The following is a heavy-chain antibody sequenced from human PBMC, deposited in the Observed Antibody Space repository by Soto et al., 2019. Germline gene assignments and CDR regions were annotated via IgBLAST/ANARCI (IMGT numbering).Heavy chain of an antibody. CDR2: IYYSGST. CDR3: ARLEIATAGYNWFDP. J-gene: IGHJ5*02. D-gene: IGHD6-13*01. CDR1: GGSISSSSYY. V-gene: IGHV4-39*01. Sequence: PSETLSLTCTVSGGSISSSSYYWGWIRQPPGKGLEWIGSIYYSGSTYYNPPLMIRVTISVHTSKYQFSLNLSSVTSADTAVYYCARLEIATAGYNWFDPWGQGTLVTVSS.